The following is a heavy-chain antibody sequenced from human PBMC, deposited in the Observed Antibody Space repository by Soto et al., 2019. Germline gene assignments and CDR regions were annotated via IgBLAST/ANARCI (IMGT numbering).Heavy chain of an antibody. V-gene: IGHV3-23*01. CDR1: GFTFSSYA. CDR2: ISGSGGST. J-gene: IGHJ5*02. CDR3: AKDFASGWHHNWFDP. Sequence: GGSLRLSCAASGFTFSSYAMSWVRQAPGKGLEWVSVISGSGGSTYYADSVKGRFTVSRDNSKNTLYLQMNSLRAEDTAVYYCAKDFASGWHHNWFDPWGQGTLVTGAS. D-gene: IGHD6-19*01.